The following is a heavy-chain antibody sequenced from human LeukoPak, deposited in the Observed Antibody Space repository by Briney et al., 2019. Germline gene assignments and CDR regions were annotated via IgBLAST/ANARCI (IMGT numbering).Heavy chain of an antibody. D-gene: IGHD5-12*01. J-gene: IGHJ4*02. CDR1: GFTFSSYA. CDR3: AKDKGRYSGYTAFDY. V-gene: IGHV3-23*01. CDR2: ISGSGGST. Sequence: PGGSLRLSCAASGFTFSSYAMSCVRQAPGKGLEWVSAISGSGGSTYYADSVKGRFTISRDNSKNTLYLQMNSLRAEDTAVYYCAKDKGRYSGYTAFDYWGQGTLVTVSS.